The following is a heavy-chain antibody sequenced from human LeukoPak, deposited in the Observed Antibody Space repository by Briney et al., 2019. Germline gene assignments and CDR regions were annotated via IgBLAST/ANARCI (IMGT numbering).Heavy chain of an antibody. CDR2: ISSSSSYI. V-gene: IGHV3-21*01. Sequence: GGSLRLSCAASGFTFSSYSMNWVRQAPGKGLEWVSSISSSSSYIYYADSVKGRFTISRDNAKNSLHLQMNSLRAEDTAVYYCARGYCSGGSCLDYWGQGTLVTVSS. J-gene: IGHJ4*02. CDR3: ARGYCSGGSCLDY. CDR1: GFTFSSYS. D-gene: IGHD2-15*01.